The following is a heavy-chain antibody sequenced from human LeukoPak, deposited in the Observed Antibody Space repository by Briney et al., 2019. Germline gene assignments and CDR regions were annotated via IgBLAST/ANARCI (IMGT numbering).Heavy chain of an antibody. CDR1: GGTFSSYA. J-gene: IGHJ4*02. V-gene: IGHV1-69*06. Sequence: PSVKLSCKVSGGTFSSYAISWERHAPGQGLEWKGGIIPIFGTANYAQKFQGRVTITADKSTSTAYMELSSLRAEDTAVYYCARRLYSSSRPTVDYWGQGTLVTVSS. D-gene: IGHD6-13*01. CDR2: IIPIFGTA. CDR3: ARRLYSSSRPTVDY.